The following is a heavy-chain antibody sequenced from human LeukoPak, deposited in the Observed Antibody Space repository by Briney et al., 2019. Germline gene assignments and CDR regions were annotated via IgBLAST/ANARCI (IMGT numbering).Heavy chain of an antibody. J-gene: IGHJ4*02. Sequence: KTSETLSLTCSVSGDSISTYYWSWIRQPPGKGLEWIGYIYYSGSTIYNPSLKSRLTISLDTSKNQFSLNLSAVTAADTAVYYCARGDLWGYMITFGGVPFDYWGQGTLVTVSS. CDR3: ARGDLWGYMITFGGVPFDY. V-gene: IGHV4-59*08. CDR1: GDSISTYY. CDR2: IYYSGST. D-gene: IGHD3-16*01.